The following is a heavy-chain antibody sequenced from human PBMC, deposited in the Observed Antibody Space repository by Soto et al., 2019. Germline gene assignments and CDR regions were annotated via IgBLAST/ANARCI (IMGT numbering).Heavy chain of an antibody. V-gene: IGHV4-31*03. D-gene: IGHD2-2*01. J-gene: IGHJ2*01. Sequence: SETLSLTCTVSGGSISSGGYYWSWIRQHPGKGLEWIGYIYYSGSTYYNPSLKSRVTISVDTSKNQFSLKLSSVTAADTAVYYCARLKGIVVVPAAETENYWYFDLWGRGTLVTVSS. CDR1: GGSISSGGYY. CDR2: IYYSGST. CDR3: ARLKGIVVVPAAETENYWYFDL.